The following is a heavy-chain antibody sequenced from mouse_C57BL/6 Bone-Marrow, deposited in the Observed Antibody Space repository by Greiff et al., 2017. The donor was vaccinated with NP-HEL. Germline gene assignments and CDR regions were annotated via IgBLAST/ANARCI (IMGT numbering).Heavy chain of an antibody. CDR1: GFSFNTYA. J-gene: IGHJ3*01. V-gene: IGHV10-1*01. CDR3: ASVYYDYDAWFAY. D-gene: IGHD2-4*01. CDR2: IRRKSSNYAT. Sequence: DVQLVESGGGLVQPKGSLKLSCAASGFSFNTYAMNWVRQAPGKGLEWVARIRRKSSNYATYYTDSVKDRFTITRDDSESVLDLQMNNLKTESTAMYYCASVYYDYDAWFAYWGQGTLVTVSA.